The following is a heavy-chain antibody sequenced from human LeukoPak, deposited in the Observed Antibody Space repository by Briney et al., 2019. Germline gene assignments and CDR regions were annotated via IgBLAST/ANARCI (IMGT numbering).Heavy chain of an antibody. Sequence: SVKVSCKASGGTFSSYAISWVRQAPGQGLEWMGGIIPIFGTANYAQKFQGRVTMTRDTSISTAYMELSRLRSDDTAVYYCARVPDWGSRDFDYWGQGTLVTVSS. CDR3: ARVPDWGSRDFDY. D-gene: IGHD7-27*01. CDR2: IIPIFGTA. CDR1: GGTFSSYA. J-gene: IGHJ4*02. V-gene: IGHV1-69*05.